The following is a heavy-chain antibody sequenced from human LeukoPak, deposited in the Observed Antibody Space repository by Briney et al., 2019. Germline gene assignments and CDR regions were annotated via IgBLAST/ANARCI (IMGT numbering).Heavy chain of an antibody. V-gene: IGHV4-34*01. CDR2: INHSGST. CDR3: ARRRRVPAAIRDRTNWFDP. CDR1: GGSFSGYY. Sequence: SETLSLTCAVSGGSFSGYYWSWIRQPPGKGLEWIGEINHSGSTNYNPSLKSRVTISVDTSKNQFSLKLSSVTAADTAVYYCARRRRVPAAIRDRTNWFDPWGQGTLVTVSS. J-gene: IGHJ5*02. D-gene: IGHD2-2*02.